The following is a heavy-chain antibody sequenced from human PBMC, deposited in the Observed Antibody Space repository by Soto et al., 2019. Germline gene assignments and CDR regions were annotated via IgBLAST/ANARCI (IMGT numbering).Heavy chain of an antibody. CDR2: VYYSDTT. Sequence: SDTLSLTCPLSGGPISSGDYYWNWIRQPPGKGLEWIGYVYYSDTTSYSPSLKSRVTMSLDTSKNQFSLKLNSVTAADTAVYFCPRGTSYGPGTLPFDPWGQGTLVT. V-gene: IGHV4-30-4*02. CDR1: GGPISSGDYY. CDR3: PRGTSYGPGTLPFDP. D-gene: IGHD3-10*01. J-gene: IGHJ5*02.